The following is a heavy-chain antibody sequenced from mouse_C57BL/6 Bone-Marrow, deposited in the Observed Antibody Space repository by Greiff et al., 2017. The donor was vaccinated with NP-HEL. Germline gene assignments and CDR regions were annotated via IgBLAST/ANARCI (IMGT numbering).Heavy chain of an antibody. CDR1: GYSITSGYY. D-gene: IGHD1-1*01. V-gene: IGHV3-6*01. CDR2: ISYDGSN. Sequence: DVQLQESGPGLVKPSQSLSLTCSVTGYSITSGYYWNWIRQFPGNKLEWMGYISYDGSNNYNPSLKNRISITRDTSKNQFFLKLNSVTTEDTATYYCAGREGGYYGSSPWYFDVWGTGTTVTVSS. CDR3: AGREGGYYGSSPWYFDV. J-gene: IGHJ1*03.